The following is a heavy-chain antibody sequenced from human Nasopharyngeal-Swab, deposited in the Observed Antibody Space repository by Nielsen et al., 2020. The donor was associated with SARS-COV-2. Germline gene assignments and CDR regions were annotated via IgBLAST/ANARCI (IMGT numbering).Heavy chain of an antibody. V-gene: IGHV3-15*01. J-gene: IGHJ4*02. D-gene: IGHD3-3*01. CDR3: TTQTLITIFGVVIIGPDY. CDR2: IKSKTDGGTT. Sequence: GESLKISCAASGFTFSNAWMSWVRQAPGKGPEWVGRIKSKTDGGTTDYAAPVKGRFTISRDDSKNTLYLQMNSLKTEDTAVYYCTTQTLITIFGVVIIGPDYWGQGTLVTVSS. CDR1: GFTFSNAW.